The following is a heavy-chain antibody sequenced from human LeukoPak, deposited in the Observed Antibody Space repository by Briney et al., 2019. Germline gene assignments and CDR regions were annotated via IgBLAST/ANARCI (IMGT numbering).Heavy chain of an antibody. D-gene: IGHD6-13*01. Sequence: GASVKVSCKASGYTFTNYAMHWVRQAPGQRLEWMGWINAGNGNTKYSQEFQGRVTMTRNSSISTAYMELSSLRSEDTAVYYCARSSSSWYWAPVSGMDVWGQGTTVTVSS. CDR1: GYTFTNYA. V-gene: IGHV1-3*03. J-gene: IGHJ6*02. CDR3: ARSSSSWYWAPVSGMDV. CDR2: INAGNGNT.